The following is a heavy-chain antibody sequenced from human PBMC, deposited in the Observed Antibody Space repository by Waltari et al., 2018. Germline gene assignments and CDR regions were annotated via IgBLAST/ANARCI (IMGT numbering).Heavy chain of an antibody. CDR2: INHSGST. CDR1: GGSFSGYY. D-gene: IGHD2-15*01. Sequence: QVQLQQWGAGLLKPSETLSLTCAVYGGSFSGYYWSWIRQPPGKGLEFIGEINHSGSTNYNPSLKSRVTISVDTSKNQFSLKLSSVTAADTAVYYCASLSEGVGWFDPWGQGTLVTVSS. J-gene: IGHJ5*02. V-gene: IGHV4-34*01. CDR3: ASLSEGVGWFDP.